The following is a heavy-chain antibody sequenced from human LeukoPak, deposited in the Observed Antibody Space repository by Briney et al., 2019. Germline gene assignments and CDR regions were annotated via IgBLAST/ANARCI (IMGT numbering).Heavy chain of an antibody. CDR3: ARGSGAMDLDY. V-gene: IGHV3-13*01. D-gene: IGHD5-18*01. CDR1: GFTFSSYD. CDR2: IGTAGDT. Sequence: GGSLRLSCAASGFTFSSYDMHWVRQATGKDLEWVSAIGTAGDTYYPGSVKGRFTISRENAKNSLYLQMNSLRAGDTAVYYCARGSGAMDLDYWGQGTLVTVSS. J-gene: IGHJ4*02.